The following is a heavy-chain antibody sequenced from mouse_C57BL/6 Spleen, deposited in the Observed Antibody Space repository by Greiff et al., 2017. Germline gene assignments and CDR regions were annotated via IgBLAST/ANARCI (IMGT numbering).Heavy chain of an antibody. V-gene: IGHV1-69*01. J-gene: IGHJ3*01. Sequence: QVQLQQPGAELVMPGASVKLSCKASGYTFTSYWMHWVKQRPGQGLEWIGEIDPSDSYTNYNQKFKGKSTLTVDKSSSTAYMQRSSLTSEDSAVYYCARKDYGSGFAYWGQGTLVTVSA. D-gene: IGHD1-1*01. CDR2: IDPSDSYT. CDR1: GYTFTSYW. CDR3: ARKDYGSGFAY.